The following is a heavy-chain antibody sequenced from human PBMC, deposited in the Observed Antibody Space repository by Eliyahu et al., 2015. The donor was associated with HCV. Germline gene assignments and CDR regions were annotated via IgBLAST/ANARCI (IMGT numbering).Heavy chain of an antibody. CDR3: ARQSQRWGPPDF. J-gene: IGHJ4*02. Sequence: IRQPPGKALEWLALIDWGEDTYYSSSLRTRLTISKDPSKNQVVLTMTNMDPADTATYYCARQSQRWGPPDFWGQGTLVTVSS. D-gene: IGHD3-16*01. CDR2: IDWGEDT. V-gene: IGHV2-70*13.